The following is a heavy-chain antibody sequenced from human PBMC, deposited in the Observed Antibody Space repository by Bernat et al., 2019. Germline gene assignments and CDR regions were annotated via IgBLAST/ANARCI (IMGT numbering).Heavy chain of an antibody. Sequence: QVQLVESGGGVVQPGRSLRLSCAASGFTFSSYGMHWVRQAPGKGLEWVAVIWYDGSNKYYADSVKGRFTISRDNSKNTLYLQMNSLRAEDTAVYYCAREKSGYGPIDYWGQGTLVTVSS. CDR3: AREKSGYGPIDY. CDR2: IWYDGSNK. V-gene: IGHV3-33*01. J-gene: IGHJ4*02. D-gene: IGHD5-12*01. CDR1: GFTFSSYG.